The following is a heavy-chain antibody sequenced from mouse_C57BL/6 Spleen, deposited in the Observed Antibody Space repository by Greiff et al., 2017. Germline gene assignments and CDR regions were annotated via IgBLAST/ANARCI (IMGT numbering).Heavy chain of an antibody. CDR1: GFTFSSYT. V-gene: IGHV5-9*01. D-gene: IGHD2-4*01. J-gene: IGHJ3*01. Sequence: EVQRVESGGGLVKPGGSLKLSCAASGFTFSSYTMSWVRQTPEKRLEWVAPISGGGGNTYYPDSVKGRFTISRDNAKNTLYLQMSSLRSEDTALYYCARPFYYDYDKAFAYWGQGTLVTVSA. CDR2: ISGGGGNT. CDR3: ARPFYYDYDKAFAY.